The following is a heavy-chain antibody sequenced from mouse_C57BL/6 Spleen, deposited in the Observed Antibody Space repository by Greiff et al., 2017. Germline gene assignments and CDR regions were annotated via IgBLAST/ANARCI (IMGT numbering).Heavy chain of an antibody. Sequence: QVQLQQPGAELVKPGASVKLSCKASGYTFTSYWMHWVKQRPGQGLEWIGMIHPNSGSTNYNEKFKSKATLTVDKSSSTAYMQLSSLTSEDSAVYYCARKGSMNGNYFDYWGQGTTLTVSS. J-gene: IGHJ2*01. D-gene: IGHD2-3*01. CDR1: GYTFTSYW. CDR2: IHPNSGST. V-gene: IGHV1-64*01. CDR3: ARKGSMNGNYFDY.